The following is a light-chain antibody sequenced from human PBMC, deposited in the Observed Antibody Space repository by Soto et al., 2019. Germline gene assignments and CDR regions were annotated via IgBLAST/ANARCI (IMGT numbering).Light chain of an antibody. CDR1: QTISSW. J-gene: IGKJ1*01. CDR2: KAS. V-gene: IGKV1-5*03. Sequence: DIQITQSPSTLSGSVGDRVTMTCRASQTISSWLAWYQQKPGKAPKLLIYKASTLKSGVPSRFSGSGSGTGFTLTISSLQPDDFATYYCQHYNSYSEAFGQGTKVDI. CDR3: QHYNSYSEA.